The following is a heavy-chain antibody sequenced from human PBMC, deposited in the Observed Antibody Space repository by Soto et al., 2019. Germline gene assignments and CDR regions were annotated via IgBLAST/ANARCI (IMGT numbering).Heavy chain of an antibody. J-gene: IGHJ4*02. Sequence: QVQLVESGGGVVQPGRSLRLSCAASGFPFSVYGMHWVRQAPGKGLEWMAVIWADGSDSYYPDSVKGRFTISRDNSKNTLYLQMNSLKAEDTAVYYCARDKGADPGNSFDYFGQGNLVNVA. V-gene: IGHV3-33*01. CDR3: ARDKGADPGNSFDY. CDR1: GFPFSVYG. CDR2: IWADGSDS.